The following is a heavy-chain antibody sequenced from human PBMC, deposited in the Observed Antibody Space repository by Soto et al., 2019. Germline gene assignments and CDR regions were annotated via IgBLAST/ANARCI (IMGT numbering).Heavy chain of an antibody. Sequence: ETLSLTCTVTGGSISSYYWSWIRQSPGKGLEWIGYIFYSGSTKYNPSLKSRVTISVDTSRTRFSLNLSSVTAADTAVYYCARDKGRYDSGMDAWGQGTTVTVSS. J-gene: IGHJ6*02. V-gene: IGHV4-59*01. CDR2: IFYSGST. CDR3: ARDKGRYDSGMDA. CDR1: GGSISSYY. D-gene: IGHD3-9*01.